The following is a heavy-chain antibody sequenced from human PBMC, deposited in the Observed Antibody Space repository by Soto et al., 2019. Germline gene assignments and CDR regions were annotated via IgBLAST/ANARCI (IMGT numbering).Heavy chain of an antibody. D-gene: IGHD3-9*01. CDR1: GGSISRYY. J-gene: IGHJ4*02. CDR2: IYYSGST. V-gene: IGHV4-59*08. CDR3: ARLRYDILTGYPALDY. Sequence: PSETLSLTCTVSGGSISRYYWSWIRQPPGKGLEWIGYIYYSGSTNYNPSLKSRVTISVDTSKNQFSLKRSSVTAADTAVYYCARLRYDILTGYPALDYWGQGTLVTVSS.